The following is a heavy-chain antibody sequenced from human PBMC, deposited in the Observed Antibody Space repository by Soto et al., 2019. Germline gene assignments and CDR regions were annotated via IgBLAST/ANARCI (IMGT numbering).Heavy chain of an antibody. CDR2: IWYDGSNK. CDR3: ARAQPGAPGSYYYYYGMDV. V-gene: IGHV3-33*01. Sequence: QVQLVESGGGVVQPGRSLRLSCAASGFTFSSYGMHWVRQAPGKGLEWVAVIWYDGSNKYYADSVKGRFTISRDNSKNTLYLQMHSLRAEDTAVYYCARAQPGAPGSYYYYYGMDVWGQGTTVTVSS. D-gene: IGHD3-10*01. CDR1: GFTFSSYG. J-gene: IGHJ6*02.